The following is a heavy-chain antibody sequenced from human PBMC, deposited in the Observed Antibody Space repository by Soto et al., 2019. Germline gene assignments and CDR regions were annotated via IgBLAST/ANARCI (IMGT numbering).Heavy chain of an antibody. CDR3: ARGGGVQLWPHYYYYYGMDV. V-gene: IGHV4-34*01. CDR2: INHSGST. Sequence: PSETLSLTCAVYGGSFSGYYWSWIRQPPGKGLEWIGEINHSGSTNYNPSLKSRVTISVDTSKNQFSLKLSSVTAADTAVYYCARGGGVQLWPHYYYYYGMDVWGKGTTVTVS. CDR1: GGSFSGYY. D-gene: IGHD5-18*01. J-gene: IGHJ6*04.